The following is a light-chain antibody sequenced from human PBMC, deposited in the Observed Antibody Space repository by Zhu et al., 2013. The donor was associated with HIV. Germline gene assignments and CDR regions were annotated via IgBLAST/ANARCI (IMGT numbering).Light chain of an antibody. CDR1: QTISTW. Sequence: DIQMTQSPSTLSASVGDRVTITCRASQTISTWLAWYQQKPGKAPKLLVSKASNLESGVPSRFIASGSGTEFTLTISSLQPDDFATYYCQQYKTYSTFGQGTKLEIK. CDR3: QQYKTYST. J-gene: IGKJ2*01. CDR2: KAS. V-gene: IGKV1-5*03.